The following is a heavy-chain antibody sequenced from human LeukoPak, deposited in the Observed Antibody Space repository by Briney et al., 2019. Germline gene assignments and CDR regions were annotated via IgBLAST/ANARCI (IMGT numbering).Heavy chain of an antibody. CDR3: ARDPPSGGFDS. CDR2: IGTSSSTI. Sequence: PGGSLRLSCTASGFTFSSYSMNWVRQAPGKGLEWVSYIGTSSSTIYNADSVKGRFTISRDDAKNSLYLQMNSVRVEDTAVYYCARDPPSGGFDSWGQGTLVTVSS. J-gene: IGHJ4*02. V-gene: IGHV3-48*01. D-gene: IGHD3-16*01. CDR1: GFTFSSYS.